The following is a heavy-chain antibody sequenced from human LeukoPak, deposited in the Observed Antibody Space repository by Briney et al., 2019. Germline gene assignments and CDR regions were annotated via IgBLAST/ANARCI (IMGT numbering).Heavy chain of an antibody. D-gene: IGHD6-13*01. Sequence: SETLSLTCTVSGASITSTNYYWDWFRQPPGKGLEWIGSISYSGSTSYKPSLKSRVTVSTDTSKNQFSLRLSSVTAADTAVYYCARGRSSSWYLAGRFDPWGQGTLVTVSS. CDR1: GASITSTNYY. CDR3: ARGRSSSWYLAGRFDP. J-gene: IGHJ5*02. V-gene: IGHV4-39*07. CDR2: ISYSGST.